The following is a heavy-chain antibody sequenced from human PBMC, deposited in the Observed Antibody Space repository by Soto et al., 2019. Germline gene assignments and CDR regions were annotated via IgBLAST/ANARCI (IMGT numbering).Heavy chain of an antibody. V-gene: IGHV4-39*01. CDR2: IYYSGSI. CDR1: GASISSTSHY. CDR3: ARLLYDSRGYYYFDY. D-gene: IGHD3-22*01. J-gene: IGHJ4*02. Sequence: PSETLSLTCSVSGASISSTSHYWGWIRQPPGKGLEWIGSIYYSGSIYHNPSLKSRVTLSVDTSKKEFSVKVSSVTAADTAVYYCARLLYDSRGYYYFDYWGQGTLVTVSS.